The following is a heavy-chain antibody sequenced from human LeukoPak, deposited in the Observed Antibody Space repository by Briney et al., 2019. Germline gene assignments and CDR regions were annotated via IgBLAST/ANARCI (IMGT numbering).Heavy chain of an antibody. V-gene: IGHV4-4*07. CDR2: IYSSGRT. Sequence: SETLSLTCSVSGASMSAYHWSWIRQPAGKGLEWIGRIYSSGRTNYIPSLKSRLTMSVDTSKNQFSLKLNSVTAADTAVYYCARDYSYPDYWGQGTLVTVSS. CDR3: ARDYSYPDY. CDR1: GASMSAYH. D-gene: IGHD5-18*01. J-gene: IGHJ4*02.